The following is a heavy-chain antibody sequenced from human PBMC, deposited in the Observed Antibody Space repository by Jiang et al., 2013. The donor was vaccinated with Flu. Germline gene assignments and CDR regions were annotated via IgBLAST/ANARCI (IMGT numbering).Heavy chain of an antibody. CDR1: GGTFSSYA. V-gene: IGHV1-69*04. CDR2: IIPILGIA. J-gene: IGHJ4*02. D-gene: IGHD4-17*01. CDR3: ARMGGRGYGDYGSDY. Sequence: SGAEVKKPGSSVKVSCKASGGTFSSYAISWVRQAPGQGLEWMGRIIPILGIANYAQKFQGRVTITADKSTSTAYMELSSLRSEDTAVYYCARMGGRGYGDYGSDYWGQGTLVTVSS.